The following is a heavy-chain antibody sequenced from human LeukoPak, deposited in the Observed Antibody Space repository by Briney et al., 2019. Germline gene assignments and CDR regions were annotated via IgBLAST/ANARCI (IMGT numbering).Heavy chain of an antibody. Sequence: TGGSLRLSCAASGFSFSSSAMTWVRQAPGKGLEWVSGISGSGGSTYDADSVKGRLTISRDNSKNTLDLQMNSLRVEDTAVYYCAKVTMVGWYFDLWGRGTLVTVSP. CDR3: AKVTMVGWYFDL. J-gene: IGHJ2*01. CDR2: ISGSGGST. D-gene: IGHD4/OR15-4a*01. V-gene: IGHV3-23*01. CDR1: GFSFSSSA.